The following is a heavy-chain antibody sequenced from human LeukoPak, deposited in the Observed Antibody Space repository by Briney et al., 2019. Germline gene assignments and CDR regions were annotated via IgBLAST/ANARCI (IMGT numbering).Heavy chain of an antibody. J-gene: IGHJ5*02. CDR1: GGSVSSVSSY. CDR3: ARGYSSSWYFNWFDP. D-gene: IGHD6-13*01. V-gene: IGHV4-61*02. CDR2: IYTSGIT. Sequence: SETLSLTCTVSGGSVSSVSSYWSWVRQPAGKGPEWIGRIYTSGITDYNPSLKGRVTISLDTSKNQFSLKLSSVTAVDTALYYCARGYSSSWYFNWFDPWGQGALVTVSS.